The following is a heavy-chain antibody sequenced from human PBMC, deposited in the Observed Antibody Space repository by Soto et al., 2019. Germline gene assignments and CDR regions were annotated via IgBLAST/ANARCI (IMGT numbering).Heavy chain of an antibody. D-gene: IGHD3-10*01. CDR3: AIFGLTSVSFDS. J-gene: IGHJ4*02. Sequence: QVQLQESGPGLVKPSQTLSLTCTVSGGSISSGDYYWSWIRQPPGKGLEWIGYIYYSGSTYYTPSLHSRVTISAPTSKTHFPLTLSSVTAADTAVYSCAIFGLTSVSFDSWGQGTLVTVSS. CDR2: IYYSGST. V-gene: IGHV4-30-4*01. CDR1: GGSISSGDYY.